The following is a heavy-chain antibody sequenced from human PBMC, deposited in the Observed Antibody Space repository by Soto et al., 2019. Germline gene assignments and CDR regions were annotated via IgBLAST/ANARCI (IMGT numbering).Heavy chain of an antibody. J-gene: IGHJ4*02. CDR1: GGSISSYY. D-gene: IGHD3-16*02. Sequence: PSETLSLSCTVSGGSISSYYWSWIRQPPGKGLEWIGYIYYTGYTNYNPSLKSRVTISVDTSKNQFSLNVSSVTAADTAVYYCAKDGPGVVIGRRLPRPSYSDYWRQGTLVTVS. V-gene: IGHV4-59*01. CDR3: AKDGPGVVIGRRLPRPSYSDY. CDR2: IYYTGYT.